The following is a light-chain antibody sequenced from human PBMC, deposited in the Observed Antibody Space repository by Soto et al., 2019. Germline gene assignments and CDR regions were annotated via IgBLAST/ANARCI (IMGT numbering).Light chain of an antibody. CDR2: KAS. V-gene: IGKV1-5*03. J-gene: IGKJ5*01. CDR3: QQTYTTPIT. Sequence: DSQVAQAPSTLSGSVGDRVTITCRASQTISSWLAWYQQKPGKAPKLLIYKASTLKSGVPPRFSGSGSGTDFTLTISSLQPEDFATYYCQQTYTTPITFGQGTRLEIK. CDR1: QTISSW.